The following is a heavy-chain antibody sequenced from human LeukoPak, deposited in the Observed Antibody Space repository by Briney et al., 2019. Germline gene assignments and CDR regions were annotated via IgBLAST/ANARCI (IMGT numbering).Heavy chain of an antibody. CDR2: IGDRGSDT. Sequence: PGGSLRLSCAASGFTFNIYVMTWVRQAPGKGLEWVSAIGDRGSDTYYADPVKGRFTISRDNSKYTLYLQMNSLRAEDTAVYYCARDDALGDNALDIWGQGTMVTVSS. V-gene: IGHV3-23*01. CDR1: GFTFNIYV. CDR3: ARDDALGDNALDI. D-gene: IGHD3-16*01. J-gene: IGHJ3*02.